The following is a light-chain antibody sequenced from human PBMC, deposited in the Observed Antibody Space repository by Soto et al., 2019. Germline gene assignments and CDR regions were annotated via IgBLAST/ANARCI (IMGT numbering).Light chain of an antibody. V-gene: IGKV3-11*01. CDR3: QQRSTSLT. J-gene: IGKJ5*01. Sequence: EIVLTQSPATLSLSPGERATLSCRASQSVSSYLAWYQQKPGRAPRLLIHDASNRASGIPARFSGRGSGTDFTLTISSREPEDFAVYYCQQRSTSLTLVQGTRLEIK. CDR1: QSVSSY. CDR2: DAS.